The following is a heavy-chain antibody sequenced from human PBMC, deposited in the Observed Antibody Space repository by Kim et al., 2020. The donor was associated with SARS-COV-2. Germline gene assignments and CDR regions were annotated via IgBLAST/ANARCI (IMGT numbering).Heavy chain of an antibody. J-gene: IGHJ4*02. V-gene: IGHV1-46*01. D-gene: IGHD2-2*01. CDR3: ARDLVVVPAASGFDY. Sequence: QKCQGRVTITRDTSTSTVYMELSSLRSEDTAVYYCARDLVVVPAASGFDYWGQGTLVTVSS.